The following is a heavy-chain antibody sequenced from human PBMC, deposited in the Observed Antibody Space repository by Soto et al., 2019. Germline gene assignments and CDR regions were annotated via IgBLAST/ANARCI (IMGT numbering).Heavy chain of an antibody. CDR1: SDTFTSYY. D-gene: IGHD1-26*01. CDR3: ARACILGGHRDAFDI. V-gene: IGHV1-46*01. CDR2: INPSGGST. J-gene: IGHJ3*02. Sequence: SAKAFSKASSDTFTSYYMHGVRQAPGQGLEWMGIINPSGGSTSYAQKFQGRVTMTRDTTTSTVYTELSSLRSEDTAVYYCARACILGGHRDAFDIWGQGTMVTVSS.